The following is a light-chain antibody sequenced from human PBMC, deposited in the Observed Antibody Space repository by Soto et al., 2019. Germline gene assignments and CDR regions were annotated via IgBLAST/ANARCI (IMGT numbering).Light chain of an antibody. V-gene: IGKV3-15*01. J-gene: IGKJ1*01. CDR3: QKYDSAPRA. CDR1: QSVSSN. Sequence: EIVMTQSPATLSVSPGERATLSCRASQSVSSNVAWYQQIPGQTPRLLIYGASTRATTIPVRFSGSGSGTEFTLTISSLEPEDVATYYCQKYDSAPRAFGQGTKVDIK. CDR2: GAS.